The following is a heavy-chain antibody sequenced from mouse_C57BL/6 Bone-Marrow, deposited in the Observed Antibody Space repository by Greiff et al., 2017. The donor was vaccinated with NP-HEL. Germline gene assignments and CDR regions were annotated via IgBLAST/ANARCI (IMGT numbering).Heavy chain of an antibody. D-gene: IGHD1-1*01. J-gene: IGHJ3*01. CDR3: TRGWDYFFAY. CDR1: GFTFSSYA. Sequence: EVKLEESGEGLVKPGGSLKLSCAASGFTFSSYAMSWVRQTPEKRLEWVAYISSGGDYIYYADTVKGRFTISRDNARNTLYLQMSSLKSEDTAMYYCTRGWDYFFAYWGQGTLVTVSA. V-gene: IGHV5-9-1*02. CDR2: ISSGGDYI.